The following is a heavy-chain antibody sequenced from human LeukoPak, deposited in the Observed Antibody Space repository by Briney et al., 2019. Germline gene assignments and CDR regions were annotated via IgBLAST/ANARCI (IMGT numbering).Heavy chain of an antibody. V-gene: IGHV1-2*02. J-gene: IGHJ5*02. CDR2: INPNSGGT. D-gene: IGHD2-15*01. CDR1: GYTFTGYF. CDR3: VRAKSDRYNWFDP. Sequence: ASVKLSCKASGYTFTGYFMYWGRQAPGQGLEWMGWINPNSGGTNYAQKFQGRVTMSRDTSTSTAYMGMSRVRSDDTTVYYCVRAKSDRYNWFDPWGQGTLVTVSS.